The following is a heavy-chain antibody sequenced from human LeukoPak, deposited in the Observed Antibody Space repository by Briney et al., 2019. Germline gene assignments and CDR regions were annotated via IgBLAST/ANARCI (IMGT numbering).Heavy chain of an antibody. D-gene: IGHD5-24*01. CDR3: ATRDESRTDVTPCDH. CDR2: IHHSGTT. J-gene: IGHJ4*02. Sequence: SGTLSLTCGVAGASTSSGNWWTWVRQPLGKGLEWIGEIHHSGTTYYNPSLMPRVTISVDKSRNQFSLDLTSVTGADTAVYYCATRDESRTDVTPCDHWGQGALVTVSS. V-gene: IGHV4-4*02. CDR1: GASTSSGNW.